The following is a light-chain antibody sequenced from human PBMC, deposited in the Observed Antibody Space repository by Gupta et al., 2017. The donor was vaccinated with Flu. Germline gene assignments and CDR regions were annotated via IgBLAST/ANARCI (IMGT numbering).Light chain of an antibody. J-gene: IGKJ1*01. CDR3: QQTDSTLST. V-gene: IGKV1-39*01. CDR2: AAS. CDR1: ETIRMY. Sequence: DIQLTQSPSSLSASVGDRVTITCRASETIRMYLNWYEQKPGKAPKLLIYAASSLQSGAPSRFSGSGFGTDFTLTISSLQPEDFATYYCQQTDSTLSTFGQGTKVEIK.